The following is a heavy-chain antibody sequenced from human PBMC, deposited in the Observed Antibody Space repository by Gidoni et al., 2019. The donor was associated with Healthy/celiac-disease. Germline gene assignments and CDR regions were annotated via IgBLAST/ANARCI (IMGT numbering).Heavy chain of an antibody. Sequence: EVQLVESGGGLVQPGGSLRLSCAASGFTFSSYWMHWVRQAPGKGLVWVSRINSDGSSTSYADSAKGRFTISRDNAKNTLYLQMNSLRAEDTAVYYCASPYYDSSGYYGDLAFDIWGQGTMVTVSS. CDR2: INSDGSST. D-gene: IGHD3-22*01. V-gene: IGHV3-74*01. CDR1: GFTFSSYW. CDR3: ASPYYDSSGYYGDLAFDI. J-gene: IGHJ3*02.